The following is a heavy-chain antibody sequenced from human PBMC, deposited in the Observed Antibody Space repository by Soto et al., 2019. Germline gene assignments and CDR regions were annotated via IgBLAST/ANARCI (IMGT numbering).Heavy chain of an antibody. CDR1: GDSIISIYH. J-gene: IGHJ3*02. Sequence: SETLSLTCAVSGDSIISIYHWAWIRQPPGRVLEWIGHFYYIGSTNYNPSLKSRVTISVDTSRNQFSLNLISATAADTAVYYCARGGFFGVADEAFDIWGQGTMVTVSS. CDR3: ARGGFFGVADEAFDI. CDR2: FYYIGST. D-gene: IGHD3-3*01. V-gene: IGHV4-59*01.